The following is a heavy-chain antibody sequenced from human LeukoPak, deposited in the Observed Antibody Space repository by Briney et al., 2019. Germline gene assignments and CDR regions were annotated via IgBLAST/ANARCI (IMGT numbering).Heavy chain of an antibody. CDR2: ISSDGSST. CDR1: GFTFSNYW. D-gene: IGHD3-10*01. Sequence: PGGSLRLSCAASGFTFSNYWMHWVRQAPGKGLVWVSRISSDGSSTTYADSVKGRFTISRDNAKNTLYLQMNSLRAEDTAVYYCARDLVHRSASYYNVIASPDYWGQGTLVTVSS. CDR3: ARDLVHRSASYYNVIASPDY. V-gene: IGHV3-74*01. J-gene: IGHJ4*02.